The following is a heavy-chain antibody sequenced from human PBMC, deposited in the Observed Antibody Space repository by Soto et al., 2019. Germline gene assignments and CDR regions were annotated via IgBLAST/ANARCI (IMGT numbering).Heavy chain of an antibody. Sequence: PGGSLNLSCASTRFTFRSYVMHWVRLVPGKGLEWVAVISYDVSNKYYADSVKSRFTISRDSSKNTLFLQMNSLRAEDTAVYYCAKEVVVAATPVYYYYYGMDVWG. V-gene: IGHV3-30*18. CDR3: AKEVVVAATPVYYYYYGMDV. CDR1: RFTFRSYV. D-gene: IGHD2-15*01. CDR2: ISYDVSNK. J-gene: IGHJ6*02.